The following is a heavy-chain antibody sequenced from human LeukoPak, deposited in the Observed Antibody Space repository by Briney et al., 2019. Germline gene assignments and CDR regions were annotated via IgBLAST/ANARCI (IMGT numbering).Heavy chain of an antibody. V-gene: IGHV4-39*01. CDR1: GGSISSSSYY. CDR2: IYYSGST. J-gene: IGHJ4*02. D-gene: IGHD6-19*01. CDR3: ARIHSSGWGPFVDY. Sequence: SETLSLTYTVSGGSISSSSYYWGWIRQPPGKGLEWIGSIYYSGSTYYNPSLKCRVTISVDTSKNQFSLKLSSVTAADTAVYYCARIHSSGWGPFVDYWGQGTLVTVSS.